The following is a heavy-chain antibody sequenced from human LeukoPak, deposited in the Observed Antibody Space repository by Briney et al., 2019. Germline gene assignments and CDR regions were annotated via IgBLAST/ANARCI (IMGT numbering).Heavy chain of an antibody. V-gene: IGHV4-39*07. J-gene: IGHJ4*02. Sequence: SETLSLTCTVSGGSISSSSYYWSWIRQPPGKGLEWIGEINHSGSTNYNPSLKSRVTISVDTSKNQFSLKLSSVTAADTAVYYCARPRRATVTTGYYFDYWGQGTLVTVSS. D-gene: IGHD4-17*01. CDR1: GGSISSSSYY. CDR3: ARPRRATVTTGYYFDY. CDR2: INHSGST.